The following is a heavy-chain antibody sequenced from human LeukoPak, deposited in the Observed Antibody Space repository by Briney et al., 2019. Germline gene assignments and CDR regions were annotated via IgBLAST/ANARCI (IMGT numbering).Heavy chain of an antibody. D-gene: IGHD4/OR15-4a*01. Sequence: GGSLKISCKGSGYSFTSYWIGWVRQMPGKGLEWMGIIYPGDSDTRYSPSFQGQVTISADKSISTAYLQWSSLKASDTAMYYCARRVSMVDYYFDYWGQGTLVTVSS. CDR3: ARRVSMVDYYFDY. CDR2: IYPGDSDT. CDR1: GYSFTSYW. V-gene: IGHV5-51*01. J-gene: IGHJ4*01.